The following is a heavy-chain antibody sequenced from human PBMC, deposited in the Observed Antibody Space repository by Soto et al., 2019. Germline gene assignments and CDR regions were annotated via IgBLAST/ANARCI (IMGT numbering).Heavy chain of an antibody. D-gene: IGHD3-3*01. Sequence: VGSLTGGCWESGLPVGGYRVGWVRQAPGKGLEWVAVIWYDGSNKYYADSVKGRFTISRDNSKNTLYLQMNSLRAEDTAVYYCARDWNGMDVWGQGTTVTVSS. CDR2: IWYDGSNK. CDR1: GLPVGGYR. J-gene: IGHJ6*02. CDR3: ARDWNGMDV. V-gene: IGHV3-33*01.